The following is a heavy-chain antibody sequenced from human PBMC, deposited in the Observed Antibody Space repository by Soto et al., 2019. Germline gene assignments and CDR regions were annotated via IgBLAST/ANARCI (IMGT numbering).Heavy chain of an antibody. CDR3: ARSLGYCSSTSCRTHYYYYYMAV. CDR1: GGSISSYY. J-gene: IGHJ6*03. CDR2: IYYSGST. D-gene: IGHD2-2*01. V-gene: IGHV4-59*08. Sequence: PSETLSLTCTVSGGSISSYYWSWIRQPPGKGLEWIGYIYYSGSTNYNPSLKSRVTISVDTSKNQFSLKLSSVTAADTAVYYCARSLGYCSSTSCRTHYYYYYMAVWGKGTTVTVSS.